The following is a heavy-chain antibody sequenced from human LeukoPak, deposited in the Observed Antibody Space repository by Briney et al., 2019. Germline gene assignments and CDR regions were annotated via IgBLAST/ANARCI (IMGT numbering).Heavy chain of an antibody. J-gene: IGHJ6*02. D-gene: IGHD6-19*01. CDR3: ARDGVMAGTRSGMDV. V-gene: IGHV3-33*08. CDR1: GFTFSSYA. CDR2: IWYDGSNK. Sequence: GGSLRLSCAASGFTFSSYAMHWVRQAPGKGLEWVAVIWYDGSNKYYADSVKGRFTISRDNSKNTLYLQMNSLRAEDTAVYYCARDGVMAGTRSGMDVWGQGTTVTVSS.